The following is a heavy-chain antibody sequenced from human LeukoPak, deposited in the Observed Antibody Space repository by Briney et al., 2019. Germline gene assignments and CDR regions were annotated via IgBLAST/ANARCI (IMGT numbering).Heavy chain of an antibody. Sequence: GGSESLLCAASGFSFSSYVMTWVRQAPGKGLEWVSSITGSGAATYYADSVKGRFTISRDNPKNTLYVQMNSLRAEDTAVYYCAKTVAGTLKWIDHWGQGTLVTVSS. CDR2: ITGSGAAT. D-gene: IGHD6-19*01. CDR1: GFSFSSYV. CDR3: AKTVAGTLKWIDH. J-gene: IGHJ5*02. V-gene: IGHV3-23*01.